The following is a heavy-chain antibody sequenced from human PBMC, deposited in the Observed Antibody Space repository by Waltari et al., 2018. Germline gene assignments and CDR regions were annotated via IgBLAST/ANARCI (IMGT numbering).Heavy chain of an antibody. CDR1: GGSISSYY. V-gene: IGHV4-59*01. CDR3: ARAGVKYNWNYVGASAFDI. J-gene: IGHJ3*02. Sequence: QVQLQESGPGLVKPSETLSLTCTVSGGSISSYYWSWIRQPPGKGLEWIGYIYYSGSTNYNPSLKSRVTISVDTSKNQFSLKLSSVTAADTAVYYCARAGVKYNWNYVGASAFDIWGQGTMVTVSS. CDR2: IYYSGST. D-gene: IGHD1-7*01.